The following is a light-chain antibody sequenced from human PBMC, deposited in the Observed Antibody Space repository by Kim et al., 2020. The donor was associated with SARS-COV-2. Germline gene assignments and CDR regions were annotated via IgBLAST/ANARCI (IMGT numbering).Light chain of an antibody. CDR2: AAS. CDR3: QQSYSTAWT. V-gene: IGKV1-39*01. J-gene: IGKJ1*01. Sequence: ASVGDRVTITCQASQNIRNYLTWYQQKPGRAPKLLIDAASNLQRGVPSRFSGSGSGTVFTLTISSLQPEDFAIYYCQQSYSTAWTFGQGTKVDIK. CDR1: QNIRNY.